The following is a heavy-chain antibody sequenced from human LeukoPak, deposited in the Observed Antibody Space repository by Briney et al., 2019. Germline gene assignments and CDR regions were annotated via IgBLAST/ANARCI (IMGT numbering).Heavy chain of an antibody. CDR3: ARATVAGRGAFDI. CDR2: IKQDGSEK. CDR1: GFTFSSYW. V-gene: IGHV3-7*01. Sequence: RGSLRLSCAASGFTFSSYWISWVRQAPGKGLEWVANIKQDGSEKYYVDSVKGRFTISRDNAKNSLYLQMNSLRAEDTAVYYCARATVAGRGAFDIWGQGTMVTASS. J-gene: IGHJ3*02. D-gene: IGHD6-19*01.